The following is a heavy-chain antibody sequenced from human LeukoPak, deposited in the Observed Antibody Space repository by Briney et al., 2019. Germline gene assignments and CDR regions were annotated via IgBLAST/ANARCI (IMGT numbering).Heavy chain of an antibody. D-gene: IGHD3-22*01. CDR3: ARGDSSGYGPDH. J-gene: IGHJ5*02. CDR1: GFSVTNNY. V-gene: IGHV3-66*01. Sequence: PGGSLRLSCAVSGFSVTNNYMSWVRQAPGKGLEWVSVIYRDGSSYYAESVKGRFTISRDNSKNTLYIQMNSLRAEDTAVYYCARGDSSGYGPDHWGQGTLVTVSS. CDR2: IYRDGSS.